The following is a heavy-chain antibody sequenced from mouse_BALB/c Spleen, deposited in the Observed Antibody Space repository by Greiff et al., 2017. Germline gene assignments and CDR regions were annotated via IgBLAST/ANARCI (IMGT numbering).Heavy chain of an antibody. D-gene: IGHD2-14*01. CDR2: IDPSNSET. J-gene: IGHJ4*01. V-gene: IGHV1-74*01. CDR1: GYTFTSYW. CDR3: APMGTTKNDAMDY. Sequence: QVQLQQSGPELVRPGASVKMSCKASGYTFTSYWMHWVKQRPGQGLEWIGMIDPSNSETRLNQKFKDKATLNVDKTSNTAYMQLSSLTSEDSAVFACAPMGTTKNDAMDYWGQGTSVTVSS.